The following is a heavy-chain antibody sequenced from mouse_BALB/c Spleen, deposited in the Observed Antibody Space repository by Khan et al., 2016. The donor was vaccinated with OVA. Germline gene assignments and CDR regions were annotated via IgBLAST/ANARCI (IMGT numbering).Heavy chain of an antibody. Sequence: QVQLKQSGPGLVAPSQSLSITCTLSGFSLTNYGVHWVRQPPGKGLEWLVVIWHDGSTTYNSALKSRLTISKDNSKSQVFLKMNSLQTDDTAMYCCARQPYYHYNVMDYWGQGTSVTVSS. CDR1: GFSLTNYG. J-gene: IGHJ4*01. CDR3: ARQPYYHYNVMDY. D-gene: IGHD2-10*01. CDR2: IWHDGST. V-gene: IGHV2-6-1*01.